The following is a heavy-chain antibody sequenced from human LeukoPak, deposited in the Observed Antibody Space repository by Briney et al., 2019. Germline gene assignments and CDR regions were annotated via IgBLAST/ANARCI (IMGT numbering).Heavy chain of an antibody. D-gene: IGHD3-22*01. Sequence: SETLSLTCTVSGGSISSSSYYWGWIRQPPGKGLEWIGSIYYSGSTYYNPSLKSRVTISVDTSKNQFSLKLSSVTAADTAVYYCARRNYYDSSGYYRGFDYWGQGTLVTASS. CDR3: ARRNYYDSSGYYRGFDY. CDR2: IYYSGST. V-gene: IGHV4-39*01. CDR1: GGSISSSSYY. J-gene: IGHJ4*02.